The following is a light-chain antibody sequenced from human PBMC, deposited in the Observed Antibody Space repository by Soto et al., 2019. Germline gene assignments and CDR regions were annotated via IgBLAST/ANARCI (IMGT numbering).Light chain of an antibody. J-gene: IGKJ2*01. CDR3: QKYGSSPPYT. CDR1: QSVSSSY. V-gene: IGKV3-20*01. CDR2: GAS. Sequence: EIVLTQSPGTLSLSPGERATLSCRASQSVSSSYLAWYQQKPGQAPRLLLYGASSRATGIPDRFSGSGSGTDFTLTISRLEPEDFAVYYCQKYGSSPPYTFGQGTKLAIK.